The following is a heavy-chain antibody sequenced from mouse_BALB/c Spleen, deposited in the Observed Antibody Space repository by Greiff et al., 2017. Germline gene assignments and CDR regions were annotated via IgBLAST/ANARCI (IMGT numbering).Heavy chain of an antibody. D-gene: IGHD2-1*01. J-gene: IGHJ3*01. CDR1: GYTFTDYW. CDR3: ARSGIYYGNYDWFAY. CDR2: IDTSDSYT. V-gene: IGHV1-69*01. Sequence: QVQLQQSGAELVMPGASVKMSCKASGYTFTDYWMHWVKQRPGQGLEWIGAIDTSDSYTSYNQKFKGKATLTVDESSSTAYMQLSSLTSEDSAVYYCARSGIYYGNYDWFAYWGQGTLVTVSA.